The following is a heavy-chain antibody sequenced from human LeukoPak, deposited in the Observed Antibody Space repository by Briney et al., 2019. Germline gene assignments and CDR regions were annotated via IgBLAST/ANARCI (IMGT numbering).Heavy chain of an antibody. CDR1: GFTFSSYA. V-gene: IGHV3-23*01. CDR3: AKDRDIVVVPAAITSDY. D-gene: IGHD2-2*02. J-gene: IGHJ4*02. CDR2: ISGSGGST. Sequence: PGGSLRLACAASGFTFSSYAMSWVRQAPVKGLEWVSAISGSGGSTYYADSVKGRFTISRDNSKNTLYLQMNSLRAEDTAVYYCAKDRDIVVVPAAITSDYWGQGTLVTVSS.